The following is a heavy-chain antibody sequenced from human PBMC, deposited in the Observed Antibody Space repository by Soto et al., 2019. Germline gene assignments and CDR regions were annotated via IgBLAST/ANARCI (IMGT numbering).Heavy chain of an antibody. V-gene: IGHV3-21*01. D-gene: IGHD3-3*01. CDR2: VSGSSTYI. J-gene: IGHJ4*02. CDR1: GFSFSDYG. Sequence: GGSLRLSCAASGFSFSDYGMNWVRKSPGKGLEWVSSVSGSSTYIHYADSVKGRFTISRDNARNSLYLQMNSLRAEDTAVYYCARAPSMEWLSLFDYWGQGTLVTVSS. CDR3: ARAPSMEWLSLFDY.